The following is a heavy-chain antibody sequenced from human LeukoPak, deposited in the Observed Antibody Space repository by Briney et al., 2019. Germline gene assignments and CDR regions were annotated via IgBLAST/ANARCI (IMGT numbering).Heavy chain of an antibody. V-gene: IGHV4-34*01. CDR3: ARDSPLLWFGELSHYYYYYMDV. D-gene: IGHD3-10*01. CDR1: GGSFSGYY. Sequence: PSETLSLTCAVYGGSFSGYYWSWIRQPPGKGLEWIGEINHSGSTNYNPSLKSRVTISVDTSKNQFSLKLSSVTAADTAVYYCARDSPLLWFGELSHYYYYYMDVWGKGTTVTISS. CDR2: INHSGST. J-gene: IGHJ6*03.